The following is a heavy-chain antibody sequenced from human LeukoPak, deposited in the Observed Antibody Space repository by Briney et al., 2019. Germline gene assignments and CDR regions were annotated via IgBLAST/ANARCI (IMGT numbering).Heavy chain of an antibody. Sequence: GGSLRLSCAASGFTLSSYAMSWVRQGPGKGLEWVAVISYDGSNKYYADSVKGRFTISRDNSKNTLYLQMDSLRAEDTAVYYCAKDHLTDSSGYYWDYFDYWGQGTLVTVSS. CDR3: AKDHLTDSSGYYWDYFDY. CDR1: GFTLSSYA. V-gene: IGHV3-30*18. J-gene: IGHJ4*02. CDR2: ISYDGSNK. D-gene: IGHD3-22*01.